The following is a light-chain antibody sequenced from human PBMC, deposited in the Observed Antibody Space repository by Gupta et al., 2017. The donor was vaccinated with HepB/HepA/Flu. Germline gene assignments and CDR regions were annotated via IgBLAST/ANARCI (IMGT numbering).Light chain of an antibody. CDR2: STN. J-gene: IGLJ2*01. CDR3: VLYMSGHIRE. Sequence: QTVVTQEPSFSVSPGGTVTLTCGLSSGSVSTGHYASWFQQTPGQPPRTLIYSTNIRSSGVPDRFSGSILGNKAALTITGAQADDECDYYCVLYMSGHIREIGGGTKLTVL. V-gene: IGLV8-61*01. CDR1: SGSVSTGHY.